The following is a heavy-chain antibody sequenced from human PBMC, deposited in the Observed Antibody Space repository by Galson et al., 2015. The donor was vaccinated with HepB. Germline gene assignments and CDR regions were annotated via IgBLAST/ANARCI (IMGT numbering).Heavy chain of an antibody. J-gene: IGHJ4*02. CDR2: ITGSGGNS. D-gene: IGHD2-15*01. CDR3: AKDGIMVANNPYHFHY. Sequence: SLRLSCAASGFSFTRYAMTWVRQAPGKGLEWVSSITGSGGNSYYSDSVKGRFTVSRDNSKNTLLLRLNSLRAEDTAMYFCAKDGIMVANNPYHFHYWGQGTLVTVSS. CDR1: GFSFTRYA. V-gene: IGHV3-23*01.